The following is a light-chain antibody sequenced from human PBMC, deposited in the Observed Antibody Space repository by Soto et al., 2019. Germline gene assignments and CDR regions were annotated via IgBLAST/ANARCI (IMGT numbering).Light chain of an antibody. J-gene: IGKJ2*01. V-gene: IGKV3-11*01. Sequence: EIVLTQSPATLSLSPGERATLSCRASESVSSYLAWYQLKPGQAPRLLIYAASHRATGVPVRFTGSGSGTDFTLNISSLEPEDFAIYYCQQRNNWPPTYTFGQGTKLEIK. CDR1: ESVSSY. CDR2: AAS. CDR3: QQRNNWPPTYT.